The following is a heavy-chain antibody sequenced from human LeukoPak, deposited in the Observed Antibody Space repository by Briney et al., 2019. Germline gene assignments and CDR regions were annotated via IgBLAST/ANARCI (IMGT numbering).Heavy chain of an antibody. J-gene: IGHJ4*02. CDR1: GGSVSNYY. Sequence: SETLSLTCTVSGGSVSNYYWSWIRQSPGKGLEWIGYIYYSGSTNYNPSLKSRVTISVDTSKNQFSLKLSSVTAADTAVYYCARGSLRAYYFDYWGQGTLVTVSS. CDR2: IYYSGST. V-gene: IGHV4-59*02. CDR3: ARGSLRAYYFDY. D-gene: IGHD2-21*01.